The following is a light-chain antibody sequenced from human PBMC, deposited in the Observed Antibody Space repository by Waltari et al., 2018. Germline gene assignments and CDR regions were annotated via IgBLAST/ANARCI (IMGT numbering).Light chain of an antibody. CDR2: GAS. Sequence: EIVLTQSPGTLSLSPGERATLSCRASQSVRSSLAWYQQKPGQAPRRLIYGASNRATGIPDRFSGSGSGTDFTLTISRLEPEDFVVYYCQQYGSSPHTFGQGTKLEIK. V-gene: IGKV3-20*01. CDR1: QSVRSS. CDR3: QQYGSSPHT. J-gene: IGKJ2*01.